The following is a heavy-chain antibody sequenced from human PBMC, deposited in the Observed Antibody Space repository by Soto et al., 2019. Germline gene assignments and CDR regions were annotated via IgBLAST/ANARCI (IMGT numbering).Heavy chain of an antibody. J-gene: IGHJ5*02. D-gene: IGHD2-2*01. CDR2: IIPILGIA. CDR3: ARGHRYCSSTSCQTGWFDP. CDR1: GGTFSSYT. Sequence: SVKVSCKASGGTFSSYTISWVRQAPGQGLEWMGRIIPILGIANYAQKFQGRVTITADKSTSTAYMELSSLRSEDTAVYYCARGHRYCSSTSCQTGWFDPWGQGTLCTVSS. V-gene: IGHV1-69*02.